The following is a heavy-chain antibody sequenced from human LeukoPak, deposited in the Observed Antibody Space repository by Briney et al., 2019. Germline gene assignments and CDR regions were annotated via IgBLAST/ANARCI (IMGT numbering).Heavy chain of an antibody. CDR2: IYYSGST. Sequence: SETLSLTCTVSGGSISSYYWSWIRQPPGKGLEWIGYIYYSGSTNYNPSLKSRVTISVDTSKNQFSLKLGSVTAADTAVYYCARSLGSVRDYFDYWGQGTLVTVSS. D-gene: IGHD7-27*01. J-gene: IGHJ4*02. CDR1: GGSISSYY. CDR3: ARSLGSVRDYFDY. V-gene: IGHV4-59*01.